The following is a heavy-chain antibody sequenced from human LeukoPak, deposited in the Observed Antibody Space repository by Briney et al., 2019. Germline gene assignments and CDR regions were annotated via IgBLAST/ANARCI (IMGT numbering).Heavy chain of an antibody. CDR3: ARVQYGAFDY. D-gene: IGHD4-17*01. Sequence: GGSLRLSCAASGFSFSSNSMNWVRQAPGKGLEWVSYISGSSSTIYYADSVKGRFTISRDNAKNSLYLQMNSLRAEDTAVYYCARVQYGAFDYWGQGTLVTVSS. CDR1: GFSFSSNS. V-gene: IGHV3-48*01. J-gene: IGHJ4*02. CDR2: ISGSSSTI.